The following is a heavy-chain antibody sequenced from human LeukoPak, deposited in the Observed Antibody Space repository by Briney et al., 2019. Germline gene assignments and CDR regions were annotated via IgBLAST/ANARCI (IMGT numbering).Heavy chain of an antibody. CDR1: GGSFTIYY. CDR2: INHSGST. V-gene: IGHV4-34*01. Sequence: SETLSLTCAVYGGSFTIYYWSWIRQPPGKGLEWIGEINHSGSTNYNPSLKSRVTISVDTSKNQISLRLSSVTAADTAIYYCARGNSDRFPPYMDYWGQGILVIVSS. D-gene: IGHD2-21*01. J-gene: IGHJ4*02. CDR3: ARGNSDRFPPYMDY.